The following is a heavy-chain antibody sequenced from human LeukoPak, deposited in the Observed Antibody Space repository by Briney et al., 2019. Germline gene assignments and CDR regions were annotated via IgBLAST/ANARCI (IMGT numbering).Heavy chain of an antibody. CDR2: IYYSGST. J-gene: IGHJ4*02. CDR1: VGSISSYY. CDR3: ARQVRFGELLNFDY. V-gene: IGHV4-59*01. D-gene: IGHD3-10*01. Sequence: SETLSLTCTVSVGSISSYYWSWIRQPPGRGLEWIGYIYYSGSTNYNPSLKSRVTISVDTSKNQFSLTLSSVTAADTAVYYCARQVRFGELLNFDYGGQGTLVTVSS.